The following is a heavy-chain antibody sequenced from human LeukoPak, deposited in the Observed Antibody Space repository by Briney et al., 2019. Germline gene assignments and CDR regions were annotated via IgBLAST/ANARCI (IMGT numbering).Heavy chain of an antibody. J-gene: IGHJ4*02. CDR3: ARDRRSDNYFDY. CDR2: ISSSSSYI. CDR1: GFTFSSYS. Sequence: GGSLRLSCAASGFTFSSYSMNWVRQAPGKGLEWVSSISSSSSYIYYADSVKGRFTISGDNAKNSLYLQMNSLRAEDTAVYYCARDRRSDNYFDYWGQGTLVTVSS. V-gene: IGHV3-21*01.